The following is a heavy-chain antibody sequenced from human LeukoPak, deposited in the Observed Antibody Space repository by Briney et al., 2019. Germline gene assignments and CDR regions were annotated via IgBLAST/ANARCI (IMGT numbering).Heavy chain of an antibody. J-gene: IGHJ5*02. CDR2: IRSKANNYAT. V-gene: IGHV3-73*01. CDR1: GFTFSGSA. Sequence: GGSLRLSCAASGFTFSGSAMHWVRQASGKGLEWVGRIRSKANNYATAYAASVKGRFTISRDDSKNTAYLQMNSLKTEDTAVYYCTRHGIVAAGWILDPWGQGTLVTVSS. D-gene: IGHD6-13*01. CDR3: TRHGIVAAGWILDP.